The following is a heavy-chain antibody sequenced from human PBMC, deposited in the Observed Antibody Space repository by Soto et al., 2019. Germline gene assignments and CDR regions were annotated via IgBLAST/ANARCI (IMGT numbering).Heavy chain of an antibody. CDR1: GGSISSGGYY. V-gene: IGHV4-31*03. CDR3: ARTERVPPSSSSAFLEY. D-gene: IGHD6-6*01. J-gene: IGHJ4*02. CDR2: IYYSGST. Sequence: QVQLQESGPGLVKPSQTLSLTCTVSGGSISSGGYYWSWIRQHPGKGLEWIGYIYYSGSTYYNPSLKSRVTISVDTSKNQFSLKLSSVTAADTAVYYCARTERVPPSSSSAFLEYWGQGTLVTVSS.